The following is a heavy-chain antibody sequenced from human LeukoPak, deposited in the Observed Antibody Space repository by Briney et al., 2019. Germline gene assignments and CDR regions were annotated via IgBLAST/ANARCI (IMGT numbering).Heavy chain of an antibody. CDR3: ARRAGGYSHPYDY. D-gene: IGHD4-23*01. V-gene: IGHV3-23*01. J-gene: IGHJ4*02. CDR1: GFTFSSSG. Sequence: GGTLRLSCAASGFTFSSSGMTWVRQAPGKGLEWVSTIKNGAGSTYYADSVKGRFTISRDNSKNTLYLQMNSLRAEDTAVYYCARRAGGYSHPYDYWGQGILITVSS. CDR2: IKNGAGST.